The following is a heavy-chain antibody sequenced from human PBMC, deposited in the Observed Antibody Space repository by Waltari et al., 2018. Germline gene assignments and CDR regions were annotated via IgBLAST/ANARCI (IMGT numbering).Heavy chain of an antibody. CDR2: IKQDGSEK. Sequence: EVQLVESGGGLAQPGGSLRLSCAASGLGVGTYWMTWVRQASGKGPEWVANIKQDGSEKYYMDAVKGRFTISRDNAKNSLYLQMNNLRVEDTAVYYCTRGGRDSSWYWRDWGQGTLVTVSS. CDR1: GLGVGTYW. D-gene: IGHD6-13*01. J-gene: IGHJ4*02. CDR3: TRGGRDSSWYWRD. V-gene: IGHV3-7*01.